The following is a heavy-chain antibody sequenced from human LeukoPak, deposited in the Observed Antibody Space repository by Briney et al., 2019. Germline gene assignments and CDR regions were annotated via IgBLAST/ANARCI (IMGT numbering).Heavy chain of an antibody. D-gene: IGHD6-6*01. Sequence: SETLSLTCTVSGGSISSGDYYWSWIRQPPGKGLEWIGYIYYSGSTYYNPSLKSRVTISVDTSKNQFSLKLSSVTAADTAVYYCARRSIAARGRAFDIWGQGTMVTVSS. CDR2: IYYSGST. CDR3: ARRSIAARGRAFDI. CDR1: GGSISSGDYY. V-gene: IGHV4-31*03. J-gene: IGHJ3*02.